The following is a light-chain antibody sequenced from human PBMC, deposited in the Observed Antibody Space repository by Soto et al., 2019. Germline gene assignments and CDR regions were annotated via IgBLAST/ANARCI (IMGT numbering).Light chain of an antibody. CDR2: AAS. Sequence: IQMTQSPSSLSASVGDRVTLACRASRSIDFYLNWYQQKPGKAPKLLIYAASSLQSGVPSRFSGSGSGTDFTLTISSLQPDDFATYYCQQSYSLPLSFGGGTKVDIK. CDR3: QQSYSLPLS. CDR1: RSIDFY. J-gene: IGKJ4*01. V-gene: IGKV1-39*01.